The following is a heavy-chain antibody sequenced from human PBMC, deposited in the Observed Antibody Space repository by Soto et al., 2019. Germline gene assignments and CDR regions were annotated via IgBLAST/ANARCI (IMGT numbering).Heavy chain of an antibody. Sequence: QVQLVESGGGVVQPGGSLRLTCAASGFTFSNYGLHWVRQAPGKGLEWVAVIWYDGNNKYYADAVKGRLTISRDNSNNNLNVQKTGLRAEDTAVYYCARGLHSLFDYWGQGTLVTVSS. V-gene: IGHV3-33*01. CDR1: GFTFSNYG. CDR2: IWYDGNNK. J-gene: IGHJ4*02. D-gene: IGHD2-21*01. CDR3: ARGLHSLFDY.